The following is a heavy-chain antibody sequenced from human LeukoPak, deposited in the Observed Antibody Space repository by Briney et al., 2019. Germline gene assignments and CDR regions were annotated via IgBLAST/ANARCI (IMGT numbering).Heavy chain of an antibody. J-gene: IGHJ4*02. V-gene: IGHV3-7*01. Sequence: GESLRLSCAASGFTFKKYWMDWVRQVPGKGLECLANIKEDGSETYYADSVKGRFTISRDNPKNLLFLQINSLRVEDTAVYYCARETPRRGETRDGYRWGQGTLVTVSS. CDR2: IKEDGSET. CDR1: GFTFKKYW. CDR3: ARETPRRGETRDGYR. D-gene: IGHD5-24*01.